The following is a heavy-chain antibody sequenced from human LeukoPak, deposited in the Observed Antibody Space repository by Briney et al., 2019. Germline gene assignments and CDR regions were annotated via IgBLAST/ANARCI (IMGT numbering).Heavy chain of an antibody. CDR2: INSDGSST. CDR1: GFTFSSYW. V-gene: IGHV3-74*01. D-gene: IGHD3-10*01. CDR3: ARGRYYYGSGSTFDY. Sequence: PGGSLRLSCAASGFTFSSYWMHWVRQAPGKGLVWVSRINSDGSSTSYADSVKGRFTTSRDNAKSTLYLQMNSLRAEDTAVYYCARGRYYYGSGSTFDYWGQGTLVTVSS. J-gene: IGHJ4*02.